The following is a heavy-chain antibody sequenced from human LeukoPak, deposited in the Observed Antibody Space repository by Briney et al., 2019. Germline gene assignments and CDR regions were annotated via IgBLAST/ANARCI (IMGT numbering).Heavy chain of an antibody. J-gene: IGHJ5*02. CDR2: ISSSSSYI. Sequence: GGSLRLSCAASGFTFSSYSMNWVRQAPGKGLEWVSSISSSSSYIYYADSVKGRFTISRDNAKNSLYLQMNSLRAEDTAVYYCARDVFDGSSWELNWFDPWGQGTLVTVSS. V-gene: IGHV3-21*01. CDR3: ARDVFDGSSWELNWFDP. D-gene: IGHD6-13*01. CDR1: GFTFSSYS.